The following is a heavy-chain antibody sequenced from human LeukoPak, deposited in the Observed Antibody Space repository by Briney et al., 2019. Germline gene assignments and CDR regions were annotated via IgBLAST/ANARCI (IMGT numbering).Heavy chain of an antibody. J-gene: IGHJ3*01. D-gene: IGHD4-17*01. CDR1: GFTFSNYA. Sequence: GGSLRLSCAASGFTFSNYAMTWVRLAPGKGLEWVSSIRGSGGGTSYADSVKGRFTMYRDNSRDTLYLQMNNLRAEDTAVYYCGRDPNGDYIGAFDFWGQGTLVTVSS. V-gene: IGHV3-23*01. CDR3: GRDPNGDYIGAFDF. CDR2: IRGSGGGT.